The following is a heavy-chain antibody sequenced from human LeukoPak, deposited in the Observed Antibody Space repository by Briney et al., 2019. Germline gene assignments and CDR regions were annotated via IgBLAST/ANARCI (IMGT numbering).Heavy chain of an antibody. J-gene: IGHJ3*02. D-gene: IGHD3-10*01. CDR3: VKVLASGDAFDI. Sequence: GGSLRLSCAASGFPFNSYAMTWVRQAPGKRLEWVSAISARGDSAYYADSVKGRFTISRDNSKYTLYLQMNSLRADDTALYYCVKVLASGDAFDIWGQGTMVIVSS. CDR1: GFPFNSYA. V-gene: IGHV3-23*01. CDR2: ISARGDSA.